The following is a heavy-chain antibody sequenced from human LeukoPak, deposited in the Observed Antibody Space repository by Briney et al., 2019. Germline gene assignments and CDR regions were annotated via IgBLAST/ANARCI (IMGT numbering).Heavy chain of an antibody. Sequence: SVKVSCKASGGTFSSYTISWVRQAPGQGLEWMGRIIPILGIANYAQKFQGRVTITADKSTSTAYMELSSLRSEDTAVYYCAREGTIFDNWFDPWGQGTLVTVSS. CDR2: IIPILGIA. J-gene: IGHJ5*02. D-gene: IGHD3-3*01. CDR3: AREGTIFDNWFDP. V-gene: IGHV1-69*04. CDR1: GGTFSSYT.